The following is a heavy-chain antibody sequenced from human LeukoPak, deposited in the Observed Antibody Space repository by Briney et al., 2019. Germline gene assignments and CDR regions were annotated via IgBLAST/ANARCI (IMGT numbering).Heavy chain of an antibody. CDR3: AKFPPHQVTISAY. CDR1: GFTFSGYG. CDR2: TSYDGREK. Sequence: PGGSLRLSCAASGFTFSGYGMNWVRQAPGKGLVWVAITSYDGREKYYADSVKGRFTISRDNSKNTLYLQMNSLRAEDTAVYYCAKFPPHQVTISAYWGQGTLVTVSS. V-gene: IGHV3-30*18. D-gene: IGHD3-3*01. J-gene: IGHJ4*02.